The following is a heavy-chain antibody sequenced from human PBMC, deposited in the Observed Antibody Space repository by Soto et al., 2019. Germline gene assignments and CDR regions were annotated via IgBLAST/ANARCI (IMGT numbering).Heavy chain of an antibody. CDR1: GYTFTSYG. CDR2: ISAYNGNT. CDR3: AGEADWNSAYYGMDV. D-gene: IGHD1-1*01. J-gene: IGHJ6*02. V-gene: IGHV1-18*01. Sequence: QVQLVQSGAEVKKPGASVKVSCKASGYTFTSYGISWVRQAPGQGLEWMGWISAYNGNTNYAQKLQGRVTMTTDTSTSTAYMALRGLRSDDTAVYYCAGEADWNSAYYGMDVWGQGTTVTVSS.